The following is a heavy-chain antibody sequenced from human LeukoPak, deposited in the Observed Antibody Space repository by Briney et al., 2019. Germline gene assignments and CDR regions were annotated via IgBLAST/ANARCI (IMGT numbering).Heavy chain of an antibody. V-gene: IGHV4-34*01. CDR1: GGSFSGYY. J-gene: IGHJ3*01. CDR3: ASHTVVVTATHDAFAF. Sequence: TSETLSLTCAVYGGSFSGYYWSWIRQPPGKGLEWIGEINHSGSTNYNPSLKSRVTISVDTSKNQFSLKLSSVTAADTAVYYCASHTVVVTATHDAFAFWGQGTMVTVSS. CDR2: INHSGST. D-gene: IGHD2-21*02.